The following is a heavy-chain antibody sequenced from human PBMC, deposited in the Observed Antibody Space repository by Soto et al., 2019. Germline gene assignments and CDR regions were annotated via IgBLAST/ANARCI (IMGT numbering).Heavy chain of an antibody. J-gene: IGHJ6*02. D-gene: IGHD6-6*01. CDR1: GGTFSSYV. CDR2: LMPTFGTT. V-gene: IGHV1-69*06. CDR3: ASHRTGVAHLVLPPCFFYGLDV. Sequence: QVQLVQSGAAVTKPGSSVKVSCNASGGTFSSYVISWVRQAPGQGLEWIGGLMPTFGTTKNAQDYQGRVHVPSDKYKSRAHMHLNSLRPDDTAVYYCASHRTGVAHLVLPPCFFYGLDVWGRGTTVTVSS.